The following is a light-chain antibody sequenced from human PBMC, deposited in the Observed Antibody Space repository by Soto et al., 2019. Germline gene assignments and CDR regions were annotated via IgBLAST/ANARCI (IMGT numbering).Light chain of an antibody. CDR1: QSVSSNY. Sequence: EIVLTQSPGTLSLSPGERATLSCRASQSVSSNYLGWYQQKPGQAPRLLIYDASSRATGTPDRFSGSGSGTDFTLTISSLEPEDFAVYYCQQRSNWPTFGQGTKVDIK. V-gene: IGKV3D-20*02. J-gene: IGKJ1*01. CDR3: QQRSNWPT. CDR2: DAS.